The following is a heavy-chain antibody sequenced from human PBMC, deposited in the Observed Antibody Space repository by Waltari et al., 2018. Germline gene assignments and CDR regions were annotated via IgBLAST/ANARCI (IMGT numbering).Heavy chain of an antibody. CDR3: ASSGSYRQFNY. CDR1: GFTFSSYE. V-gene: IGHV3-48*03. J-gene: IGHJ4*02. Sequence: VQMVQSGGGLVPPGGSLRLSCVGSGFTFSSYEMNWVRQAPGKGLEWVAYITTGGTDTYYGDSVEGRFTISRNNAEKSVFLQMTSLGPEDTAVYYCASSGSYRQFNYWGQGVLVTVSS. D-gene: IGHD1-26*01. CDR2: ITTGGTDT.